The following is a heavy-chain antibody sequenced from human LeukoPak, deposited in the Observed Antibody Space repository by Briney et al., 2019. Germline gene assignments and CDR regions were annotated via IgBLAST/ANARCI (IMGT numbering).Heavy chain of an antibody. CDR1: GFTFSSYA. D-gene: IGHD5-18*01. Sequence: GGSLRLSCAASGFTFSSYAMSWVRQAPGKGLEWVSAISGSGGSTYYADSVKGRFTISRDNSKNTLYLQMNSLRAEDTAVYYCARGDWIQLWVDYWGQGTLVTVSS. V-gene: IGHV3-23*01. CDR3: ARGDWIQLWVDY. J-gene: IGHJ4*02. CDR2: ISGSGGST.